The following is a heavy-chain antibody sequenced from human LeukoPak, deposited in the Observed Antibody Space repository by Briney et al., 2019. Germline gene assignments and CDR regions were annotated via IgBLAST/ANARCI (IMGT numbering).Heavy chain of an antibody. J-gene: IGHJ4*02. CDR3: ARGRSYYYGSGSHFY. D-gene: IGHD3-10*01. Sequence: TSGTLSLTCAVYGGFFSGYYWSWIRQPPGKGLEWIGEINHSGSTNYNPSLKSRVTISVDTSKNQFSLKLSSVTAADTAVYYCARGRSYYYGSGSHFYWGQGTLVTVSS. CDR2: INHSGST. V-gene: IGHV4-34*01. CDR1: GGFFSGYY.